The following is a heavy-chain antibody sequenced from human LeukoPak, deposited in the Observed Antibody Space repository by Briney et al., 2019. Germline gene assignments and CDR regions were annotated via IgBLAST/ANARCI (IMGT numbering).Heavy chain of an antibody. D-gene: IGHD6-6*01. CDR2: IRYDGSNK. J-gene: IGHJ4*02. CDR3: ARAFPAYIAARPDRLDY. Sequence: GGSLRLSCAASGFTFSSYGMHWVRQAPGKGLEWVAFIRYDGSNKYYADSVKGRFTISRDNSKNTLYLQMNSLRAEDTAVYYCARAFPAYIAARPDRLDYWGQGTLVTVSS. V-gene: IGHV3-30*02. CDR1: GFTFSSYG.